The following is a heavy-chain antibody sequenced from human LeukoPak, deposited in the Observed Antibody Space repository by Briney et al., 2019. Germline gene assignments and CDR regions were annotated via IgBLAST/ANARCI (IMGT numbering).Heavy chain of an antibody. CDR1: GYTFTGYH. CDR3: ARGLGYCTTTTCYGELPGDY. V-gene: IGHV1-18*01. Sequence: ASVKVSCKTSGYTFTGYHVSWVRQAPGQGLEWMXRVSGLNGRTKFAENLQGRVTMTIDASTTTAYMELRGLRSDDTAVYYCARGLGYCTTTTCYGELPGDYWSQGILITVSS. D-gene: IGHD2-2*01. J-gene: IGHJ4*02. CDR2: VSGLNGRT.